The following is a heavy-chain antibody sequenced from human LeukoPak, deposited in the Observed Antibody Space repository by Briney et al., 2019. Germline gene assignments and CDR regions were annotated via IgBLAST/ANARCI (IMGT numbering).Heavy chain of an antibody. Sequence: ASVKVSCKASGYTFTSYGISWVRQAPGQGLEWMGWISAYNGYTNYAQKLQGRVTITTDTSTSTAYMELRSLRSDDTAVYYCARVWRGGSGWYDYYYYYMDVWGKGTTVTVSS. CDR1: GYTFTSYG. V-gene: IGHV1-18*01. J-gene: IGHJ6*03. CDR3: ARVWRGGSGWYDYYYYYMDV. D-gene: IGHD6-19*01. CDR2: ISAYNGYT.